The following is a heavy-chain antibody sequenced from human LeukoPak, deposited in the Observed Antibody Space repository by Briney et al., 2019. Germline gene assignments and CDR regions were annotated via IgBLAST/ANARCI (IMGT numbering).Heavy chain of an antibody. CDR2: IYTSGST. J-gene: IGHJ3*02. D-gene: IGHD3-10*01. Sequence: PSETLSLTCAVSGGSISSGSYYWSWIRQPAGKGLEWIGRIYTSGSTNYNPSLKSRVTISVDTSKNQFSLKLSSVTAADTAVYYCARDLRGVMCDIWGQGTMVTVSS. CDR3: ARDLRGVMCDI. CDR1: GGSISSGSYY. V-gene: IGHV4-61*02.